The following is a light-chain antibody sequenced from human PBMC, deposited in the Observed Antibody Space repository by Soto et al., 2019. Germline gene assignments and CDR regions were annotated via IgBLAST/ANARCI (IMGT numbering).Light chain of an antibody. CDR3: QQYNNWPPYT. CDR1: QRMTNNF. J-gene: IGKJ2*01. V-gene: IGKV3D-15*01. CDR2: GAS. Sequence: EIVLTQSPDTLSLSPGERVTLSCRASQRMTNNFLAWFQQKPGLAPRLLIHGASTRASGVPDRFTGGGSGTDFVLTISSLQSEDFAVYYCQQYNNWPPYTFGQGTKLEIK.